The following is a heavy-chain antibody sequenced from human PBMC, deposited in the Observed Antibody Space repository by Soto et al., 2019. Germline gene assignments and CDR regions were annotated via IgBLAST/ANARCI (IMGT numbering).Heavy chain of an antibody. D-gene: IGHD3-9*01. J-gene: IGHJ6*03. CDR3: ARRYYDTYYYYMDV. Sequence: SVQVSCKASGYAFTSYGISWVRQAPGQGLEWMGWINPYSGNTGYAQKFQGRVTMTRNTSISTAYMELSSLRSEDTAVYYCARRYYDTYYYYMDVWGKGTTVTVSS. CDR2: INPYSGNT. CDR1: GYAFTSYG. V-gene: IGHV1-8*02.